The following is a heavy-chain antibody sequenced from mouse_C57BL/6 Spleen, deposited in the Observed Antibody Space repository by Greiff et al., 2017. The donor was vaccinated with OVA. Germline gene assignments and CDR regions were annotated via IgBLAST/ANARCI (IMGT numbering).Heavy chain of an antibody. Sequence: QQSCKASGYTFTSYWMHWVKQRPGRGLEWIGRIDPNSGGTKYNEKFKSKATLTVDKPSSTAYMQLSSLTSEDSAVYYCASGNWYFDVWGTGTTVTVSS. CDR1: GYTFTSYW. CDR3: ASGNWYFDV. J-gene: IGHJ1*03. D-gene: IGHD4-1*01. V-gene: IGHV1-72*01. CDR2: IDPNSGGT.